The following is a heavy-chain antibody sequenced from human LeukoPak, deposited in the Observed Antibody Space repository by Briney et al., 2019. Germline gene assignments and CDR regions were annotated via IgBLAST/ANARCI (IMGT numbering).Heavy chain of an antibody. V-gene: IGHV4-59*01. Sequence: SETLSLTCTVSGGSISSYYWSWIRQPPGKGLEWIGYIYYSGSTNYSPSLKSRVTISIDTSKNQFSLKLSSVTAADTAVYYCARCTYSGYYYYMDVWGKGTTVTVSS. D-gene: IGHD5-18*01. CDR1: GGSISSYY. CDR3: ARCTYSGYYYYMDV. CDR2: IYYSGST. J-gene: IGHJ6*03.